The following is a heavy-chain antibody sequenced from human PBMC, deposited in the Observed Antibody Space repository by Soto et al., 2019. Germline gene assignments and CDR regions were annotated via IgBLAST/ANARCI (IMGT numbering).Heavy chain of an antibody. CDR3: ACTVSSWYPPVS. J-gene: IGHJ5*02. CDR1: GLTFSDYY. CDR2: ISSSSSYT. V-gene: IGHV3-11*06. D-gene: IGHD6-13*01. Sequence: QVQLVESGGGLVKPGGSLRLSCAASGLTFSDYYMSWIAQAPGKGLEWVSYISSSSSYTNYADSVKGLFTISRDNTKNSLYLEINSLRTQDTAVYYCACTVSSWYPPVSWGQGTLVTVSS.